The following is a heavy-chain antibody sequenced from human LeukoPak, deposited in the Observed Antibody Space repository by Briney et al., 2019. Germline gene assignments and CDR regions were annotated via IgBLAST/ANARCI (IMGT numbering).Heavy chain of an antibody. Sequence: PSETLSLTCTVSGASFSSSTYSWGWVRQPPGKGLEWIGRIYYRGSTYYNPSLKSRVTMSVDTSTHQFSLKLSSVTAADTAVYYCARHAGGISATGTRPFDYWGQGTLVTVSS. CDR1: GASFSSSTYS. D-gene: IGHD6-13*01. J-gene: IGHJ4*02. V-gene: IGHV4-39*01. CDR3: ARHAGGISATGTRPFDY. CDR2: IYYRGST.